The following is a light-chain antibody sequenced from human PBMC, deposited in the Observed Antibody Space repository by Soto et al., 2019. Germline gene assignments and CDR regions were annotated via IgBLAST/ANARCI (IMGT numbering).Light chain of an antibody. CDR1: QGIGSY. V-gene: IGKV1-9*01. CDR2: AAS. J-gene: IGKJ1*01. CDR3: QQSYSTPRT. Sequence: IQLTQSPSSLSASVGDRVTITCRASQGIGSYLAWYQQKPGEAPKLLIFAASTLQSGVPSRFSGSGSGTDFTLTISSLQAEDFATYYCQQSYSTPRTFGQGTKVEIK.